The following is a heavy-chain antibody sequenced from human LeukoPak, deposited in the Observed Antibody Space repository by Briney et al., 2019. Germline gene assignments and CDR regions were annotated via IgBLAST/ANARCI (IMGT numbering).Heavy chain of an antibody. V-gene: IGHV4-59*01. Sequence: TSETLSLTCTVSGGSISSSYWSWIRQPPGKGLEWIGCIYYSGSTNYNPSLKSRVTISLDTSKNQFSLRLSSVTAADTAVYYCARGDTMLRGVIDEIDPWGQGTLVTVSS. D-gene: IGHD3-10*01. CDR2: IYYSGST. CDR1: GGSISSSY. CDR3: ARGDTMLRGVIDEIDP. J-gene: IGHJ5*01.